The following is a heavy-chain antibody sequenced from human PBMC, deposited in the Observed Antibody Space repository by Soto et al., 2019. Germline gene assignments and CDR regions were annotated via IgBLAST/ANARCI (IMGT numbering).Heavy chain of an antibody. CDR3: TRDSSGSYYWNYYFDS. CDR2: IYSGGST. J-gene: IGHJ4*02. CDR1: GFTVSDNY. V-gene: IGHV3-66*01. D-gene: IGHD3-10*01. Sequence: PGGSLRLSCAASGFTVSDNYMSWVRQAPGKGLEWVSVIYSGGSTYYADSVKGRFTISRDNSKNTLYLQMNSLRAEDTAVYYCTRDSSGSYYWNYYFDSWGQGTLVTVSS.